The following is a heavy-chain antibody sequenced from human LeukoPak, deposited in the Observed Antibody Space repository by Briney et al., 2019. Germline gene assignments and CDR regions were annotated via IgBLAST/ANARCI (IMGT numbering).Heavy chain of an antibody. J-gene: IGHJ4*02. CDR2: SIPIFGTA. D-gene: IGHD6-19*01. CDR3: AREAGYSSGWDY. V-gene: IGHV1-69*05. Sequence: SVKVSCKASGGTFSSYAISWGRKGPGQGLEWKGGSIPIFGTAHYAQKFQGRITITTAESTSAAYMELSSLSSVDTAVYYCAREAGYSSGWDYWGQRTLVTVSS. CDR1: GGTFSSYA.